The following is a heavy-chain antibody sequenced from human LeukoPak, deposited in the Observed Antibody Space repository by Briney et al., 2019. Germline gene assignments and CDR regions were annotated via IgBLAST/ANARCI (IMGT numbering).Heavy chain of an antibody. V-gene: IGHV4-59*01. CDR2: IYYSGST. CDR3: ARVQVATPGDYFDY. J-gene: IGHJ4*02. Sequence: SETLSLTCTVSGGSISSYYWSWIRQPPGKGLEWIGYIYYSGSTNYNPSLKSRVAISVDTSKNQFSLKLSSVTAADTAVYYCARVQVATPGDYFDYWGQGTLVTVSS. CDR1: GGSISSYY. D-gene: IGHD5-12*01.